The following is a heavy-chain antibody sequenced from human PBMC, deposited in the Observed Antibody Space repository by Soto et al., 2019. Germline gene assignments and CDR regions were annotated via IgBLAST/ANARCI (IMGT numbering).Heavy chain of an antibody. Sequence: ASVKVSCKASGYTFISYYMHWVRQAPGQGLEWMGIINPSADSTNYAQKFQGRVTMTRDTSTSTVYMELRSLRSEDTAVYYCARPGLYSSSSRGMDVWGQGTTVTVSS. V-gene: IGHV1-46*01. CDR2: INPSADST. CDR1: GYTFISYY. D-gene: IGHD6-6*01. J-gene: IGHJ6*02. CDR3: ARPGLYSSSSRGMDV.